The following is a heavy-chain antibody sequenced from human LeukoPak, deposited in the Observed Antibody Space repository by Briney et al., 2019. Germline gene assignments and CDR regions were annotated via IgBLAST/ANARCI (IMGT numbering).Heavy chain of an antibody. CDR3: AKDPTVGTTNYFDY. Sequence: SGGSLRLSCAASGFTFSSYAMSWVRQALGKGLEWVSAISGSGGSTDYADSVKGRFTISRDNSKNTLYLQMNSLRAEDTAIYYCAKDPTVGTTNYFDYWGQGTLVTVSS. D-gene: IGHD4-23*01. V-gene: IGHV3-23*01. CDR1: GFTFSSYA. J-gene: IGHJ4*02. CDR2: ISGSGGST.